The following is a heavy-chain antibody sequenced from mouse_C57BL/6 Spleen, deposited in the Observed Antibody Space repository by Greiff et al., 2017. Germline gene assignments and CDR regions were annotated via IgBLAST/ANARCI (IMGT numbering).Heavy chain of an antibody. D-gene: IGHD2-4*01. V-gene: IGHV1-64*01. CDR1: GYTFTSYW. CDR2: IHPNSGST. CDR3: AIYDYDEDAMDY. J-gene: IGHJ4*01. Sequence: QVQLQKPGAELVKPGASVKLSCKASGYTFTSYWMHWVKQRPGQGLEWIGMIHPNSGSTNYNEKFKSKATLTVDKSSSTAYMQLSSLTSEDSAVYYCAIYDYDEDAMDYWGQGTSVTVSS.